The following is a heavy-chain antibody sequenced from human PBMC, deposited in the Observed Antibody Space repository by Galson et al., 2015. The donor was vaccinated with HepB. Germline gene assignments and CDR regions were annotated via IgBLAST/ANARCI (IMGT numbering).Heavy chain of an antibody. D-gene: IGHD3-10*01. Sequence: SVKVSCKASGYTFTSYYMHWVRQAPGQGLEWMGIINPSGGSTSYAQKFQGRVTMTTDTSTSTAYMELRSLRSDDTAVYYCARVGRMVRRVKFDYWGQGTLVTVSS. J-gene: IGHJ4*02. CDR1: GYTFTSYY. V-gene: IGHV1-46*01. CDR3: ARVGRMVRRVKFDY. CDR2: INPSGGST.